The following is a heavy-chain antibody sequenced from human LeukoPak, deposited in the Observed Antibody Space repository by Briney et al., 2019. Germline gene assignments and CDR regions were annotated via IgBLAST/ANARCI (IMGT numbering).Heavy chain of an antibody. Sequence: GESLKISCKGSGYSFTSYWIGWVRQMPGKGLEWMGIIYHGDSETRYSPSFQGQVTISADKSISTAYLQWSSLKASDTAMYYCARHREYYYDSSGCFDYWGQGTLVTVSS. V-gene: IGHV5-51*01. CDR3: ARHREYYYDSSGCFDY. CDR1: GYSFTSYW. J-gene: IGHJ4*02. CDR2: IYHGDSET. D-gene: IGHD3-22*01.